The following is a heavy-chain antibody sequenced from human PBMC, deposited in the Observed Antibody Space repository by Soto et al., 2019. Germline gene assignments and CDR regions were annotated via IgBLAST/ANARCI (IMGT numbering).Heavy chain of an antibody. J-gene: IGHJ5*02. D-gene: IGHD3-10*01. CDR1: GGSISRYY. CDR3: ARDPGSGSYYGWFDP. V-gene: IGHV4-59*01. Sequence: SETLSLTCTVSGGSISRYYWNWIRQPPGKGLEWIGYIYYSGSTDYNPSLKSRVTISVDTSKNQFSLKLSSVTAADTAVYYCARDPGSGSYYGWFDPWGQGTLVTVS. CDR2: IYYSGST.